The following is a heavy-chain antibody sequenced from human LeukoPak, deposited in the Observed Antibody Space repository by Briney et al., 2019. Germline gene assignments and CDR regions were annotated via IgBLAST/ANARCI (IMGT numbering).Heavy chain of an antibody. CDR1: GFTFSSYS. D-gene: IGHD6-19*01. CDR2: ISSSSSYI. Sequence: GGSLRLSCAASGFTFSSYSMNWVRQAPGKGLEWVSSISSSSSYIYYADSVKGRFTISRDNAKNSLYLQMNSLRAEDTAVYYCARALSGWHDIDYWGRGTLVTVSS. V-gene: IGHV3-21*01. CDR3: ARALSGWHDIDY. J-gene: IGHJ4*02.